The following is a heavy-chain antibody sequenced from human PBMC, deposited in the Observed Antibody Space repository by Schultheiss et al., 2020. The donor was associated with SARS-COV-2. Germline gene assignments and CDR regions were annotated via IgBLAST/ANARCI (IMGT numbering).Heavy chain of an antibody. CDR3: AKVATVATYFDY. V-gene: IGHV3-21*04. CDR1: GFTFSDYS. CDR2: VSSSSGYI. J-gene: IGHJ4*02. D-gene: IGHD4-23*01. Sequence: GESLKISCAASGFTFSDYSMNWVRQAPGKGLEWVSSVSSSSGYIYYADSVKGRFTISRDNSRNTLYLQMNSLRAEDTAVYYCAKVATVATYFDYWGQGTLVTVAS.